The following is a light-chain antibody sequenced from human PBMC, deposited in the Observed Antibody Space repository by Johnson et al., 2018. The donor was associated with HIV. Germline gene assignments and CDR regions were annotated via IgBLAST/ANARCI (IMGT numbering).Light chain of an antibody. CDR1: SSNIRNNY. CDR3: GTWDSSLSSYV. CDR2: ENN. V-gene: IGLV1-51*02. J-gene: IGLJ1*01. Sequence: QSALTQPPSVSAAPGQKVTISCSGSSSNIRNNYVSWYQQLPGTAPKLLIYENNKRPSGIPDRFSGSKSGTSATLGITGLQTGDEADYYCGTWDSSLSSYVLGTGTKVTVL.